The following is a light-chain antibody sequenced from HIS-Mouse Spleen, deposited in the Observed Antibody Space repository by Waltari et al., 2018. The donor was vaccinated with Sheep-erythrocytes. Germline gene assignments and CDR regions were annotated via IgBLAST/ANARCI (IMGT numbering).Light chain of an antibody. CDR2: DVS. Sequence: QSALTQPRSVSGSPGQSVTITCTGTSSYVGGYYYLSWYQQHPGKAPKPMIYDVSKRPSGVPDRFSGSKSGNTASLTISGLQAEDEADYYCCSYAGSYNHVFATGTKVTVL. J-gene: IGLJ1*01. CDR3: CSYAGSYNHV. V-gene: IGLV2-11*01. CDR1: SSYVGGYYY.